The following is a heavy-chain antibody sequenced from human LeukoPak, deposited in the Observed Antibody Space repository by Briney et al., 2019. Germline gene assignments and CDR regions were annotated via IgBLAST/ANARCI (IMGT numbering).Heavy chain of an antibody. CDR3: ARQMNTVTADY. Sequence: TSSETLSLTCAVSGGSISSSSYFWGWIRQPPGKGLEWIGSIFYSGSTYYNPSLNSRVTISIDTSKNQFSLRLSSVTAADTAVYYCARQMNTVTADYWGQGTLVTVSS. J-gene: IGHJ4*02. CDR1: GGSISSSSYF. D-gene: IGHD4-17*01. V-gene: IGHV4-39*01. CDR2: IFYSGST.